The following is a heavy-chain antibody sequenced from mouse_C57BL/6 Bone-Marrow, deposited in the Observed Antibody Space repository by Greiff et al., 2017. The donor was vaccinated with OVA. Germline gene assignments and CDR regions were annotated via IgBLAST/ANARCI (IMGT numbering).Heavy chain of an antibody. Sequence: QVQLQQPGAELVMPGASVKLSCKASGYTFTSYWMHWVKQRPGQGPEWIGEIDPSDSYTNYNQQFKGKSTLTVDKSSSTAYMQLSSLTSEDSAVYYCARSVLPAWFAYWGQGTLVTVSA. CDR1: GYTFTSYW. CDR2: IDPSDSYT. CDR3: ARSVLPAWFAY. J-gene: IGHJ3*01. D-gene: IGHD1-1*01. V-gene: IGHV1-69*01.